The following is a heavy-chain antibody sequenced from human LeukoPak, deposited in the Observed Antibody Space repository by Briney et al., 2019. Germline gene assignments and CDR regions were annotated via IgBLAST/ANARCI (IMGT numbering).Heavy chain of an antibody. D-gene: IGHD3-16*01. J-gene: IGHJ5*02. CDR3: ARARRLPYNWFDP. CDR1: GGSFSGYY. CDR2: INHSGST. V-gene: IGHV4-34*01. Sequence: SETLSLTCAVYGGSFSGYYWSWIRQPPGKGLEWIGEINHSGSTNYNPSLKSRVTISVDTSKNQFSLKLSSVTAADTAVYYCARARRLPYNWFDPWGQGTLVTVSS.